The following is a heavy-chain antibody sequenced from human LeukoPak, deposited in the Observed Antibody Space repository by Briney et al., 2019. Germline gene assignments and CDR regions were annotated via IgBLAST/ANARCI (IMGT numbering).Heavy chain of an antibody. Sequence: GGSLRPSCAASGFTFSRYELNWVRQAPGKGLEWVSYISSSGSIIYYADSVKGRFTISRDNAKNSLYLQMNSLRAEDTALYYCARDLGMTDGDYVSYFDYWGQGTLVTVSS. CDR2: ISSSGSII. CDR1: GFTFSRYE. D-gene: IGHD4-17*01. CDR3: ARDLGMTDGDYVSYFDY. V-gene: IGHV3-48*03. J-gene: IGHJ4*02.